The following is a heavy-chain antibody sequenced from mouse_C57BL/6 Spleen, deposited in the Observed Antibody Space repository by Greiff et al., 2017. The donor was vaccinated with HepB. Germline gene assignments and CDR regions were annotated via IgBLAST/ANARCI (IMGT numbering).Heavy chain of an antibody. Sequence: VQLQQSGAELVRPGTSVKVSCKASGYAFTNYLIEWVKQRPGQGLEWIGVINPGSGGTNYNEKFKGKATLTADKSSSTAYMQLSSLTSADSAVYFCARGRDYYDYDGGYYAMDYWGQGTSVTVSS. CDR3: ARGRDYYDYDGGYYAMDY. J-gene: IGHJ4*01. CDR2: INPGSGGT. V-gene: IGHV1-54*01. CDR1: GYAFTNYL. D-gene: IGHD2-4*01.